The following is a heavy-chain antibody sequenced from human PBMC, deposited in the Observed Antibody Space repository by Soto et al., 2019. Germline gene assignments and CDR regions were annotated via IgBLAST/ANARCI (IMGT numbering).Heavy chain of an antibody. Sequence: PSETLSLTCTVSGGSISSGDYYWSWIRQPPGKGLEWIGYIYYSGSTYYNPSLKSRVTISVDTSKNQFSLKLSSVTAADTAVYYCARVPEYSNYHWFDPWGQGTPVTVSS. CDR3: ARVPEYSNYHWFDP. D-gene: IGHD4-4*01. CDR1: GGSISSGDYY. J-gene: IGHJ5*02. CDR2: IYYSGST. V-gene: IGHV4-30-4*01.